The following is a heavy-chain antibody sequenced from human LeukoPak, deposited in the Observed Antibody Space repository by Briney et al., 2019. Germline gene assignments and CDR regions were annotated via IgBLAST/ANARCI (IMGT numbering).Heavy chain of an antibody. D-gene: IGHD2-8*02. CDR2: TYYRSKWYH. J-gene: IGHJ4*02. Sequence: SQTLSLTCAISGDNVSSNRAAWNWIRQSPSSGLQWLGRTYYRSKWYHDYAISVSGRLTVNADTSKNQISLHLNSVTPEDTAVYYCARALVGYLSPTGVFDDWGQGTRVTVSS. CDR1: GDNVSSNRAA. V-gene: IGHV6-1*01. CDR3: ARALVGYLSPTGVFDD.